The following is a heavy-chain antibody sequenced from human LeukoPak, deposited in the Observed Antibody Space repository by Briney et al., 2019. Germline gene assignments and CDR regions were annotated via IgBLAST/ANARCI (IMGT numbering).Heavy chain of an antibody. CDR2: ISSSSTSI. CDR3: ARNRGNWGLDP. V-gene: IGHV3-21*01. J-gene: IGHJ5*02. CDR1: GFTLSSYS. D-gene: IGHD7-27*01. Sequence: GGSLRLSCAASGFTLSSYSMNWVRQAAGKGLEWISSISSSSTSIYYADSVKGRFTISRDNAKNSLYLQMNSLRAEDTAVYYCARNRGNWGLDPWGQGTLVTVSS.